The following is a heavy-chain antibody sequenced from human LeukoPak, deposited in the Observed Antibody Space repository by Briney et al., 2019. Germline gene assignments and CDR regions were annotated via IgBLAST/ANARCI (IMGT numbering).Heavy chain of an antibody. Sequence: GGSLRLSCVGSGFTLRNYDMNWVRQAPGKGLEWVSYISSRGSVIYYADAVKGRFMISRDNAMSSPYLQMNSLRAEDTAVYYCARGPGYGYSGAFDIWGQGTMVTVSS. CDR1: GFTLRNYD. D-gene: IGHD5-18*01. J-gene: IGHJ3*02. CDR3: ARGPGYGYSGAFDI. V-gene: IGHV3-48*01. CDR2: ISSRGSVI.